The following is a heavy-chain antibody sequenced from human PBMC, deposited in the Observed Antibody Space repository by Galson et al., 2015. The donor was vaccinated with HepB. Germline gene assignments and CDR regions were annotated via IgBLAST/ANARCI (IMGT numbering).Heavy chain of an antibody. V-gene: IGHV3-7*03. CDR3: VRAPGGNYSY. CDR2: INQDGSQK. CDR1: GFTFSSFW. J-gene: IGHJ4*02. Sequence: SLRLSCAASGFTFSSFWMHWVRQAPSKGLEWVANINQDGSQKYFVDSVKGRFTISRDNAKNSLFLQMNSLRAEDTAVYYCVRAPGGNYSYWGQGILVTVSS. D-gene: IGHD1-26*01.